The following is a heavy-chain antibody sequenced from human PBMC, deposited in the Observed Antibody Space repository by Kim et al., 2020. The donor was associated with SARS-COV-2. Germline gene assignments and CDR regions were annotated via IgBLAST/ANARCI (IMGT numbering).Heavy chain of an antibody. CDR3: AKEGSIAAAGIDY. Sequence: RDNSKNTLYLQMNSLRAEDTAVYYCAKEGSIAAAGIDYWGQGTLVTVSS. D-gene: IGHD6-13*01. J-gene: IGHJ4*02. V-gene: IGHV3-30*02.